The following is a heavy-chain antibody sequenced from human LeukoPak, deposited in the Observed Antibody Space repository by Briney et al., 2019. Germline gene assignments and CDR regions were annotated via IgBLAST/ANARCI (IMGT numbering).Heavy chain of an antibody. CDR1: GFTFSSYG. J-gene: IGHJ4*02. Sequence: GGSLRLSCAASGFTFSSYGMHWVRQAPGKGLEWVAVISYDGSNKYYADSVKGRFTISRDNSKNTLYLQMNSLRAEDTAVYYCAKTPVRDGYTPDYWGQGTLVTVSS. V-gene: IGHV3-30*18. D-gene: IGHD5-24*01. CDR3: AKTPVRDGYTPDY. CDR2: ISYDGSNK.